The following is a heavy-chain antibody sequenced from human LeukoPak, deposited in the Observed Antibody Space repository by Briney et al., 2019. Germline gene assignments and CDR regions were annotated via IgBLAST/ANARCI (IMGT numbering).Heavy chain of an antibody. D-gene: IGHD5-18*01. Sequence: GRSLRLSCAASGFTFSSYSMNWVRQAPGKGLEWVSYISSSSSTIYYADSVKGRFTISRDNAKNSLYLQMNSLRDEDTAVYCCARDGYSYGYNWFDPWGQGTLVTVSS. CDR3: ARDGYSYGYNWFDP. J-gene: IGHJ5*02. CDR1: GFTFSSYS. CDR2: ISSSSSTI. V-gene: IGHV3-48*02.